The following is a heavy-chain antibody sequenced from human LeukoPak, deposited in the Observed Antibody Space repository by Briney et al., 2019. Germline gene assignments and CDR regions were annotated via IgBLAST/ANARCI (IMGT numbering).Heavy chain of an antibody. J-gene: IGHJ5*02. Sequence: SVKVSCKASGGTFSSYAIGWVRQAPGQGLEWMGRIIPIFGTANYAQKFQGRVTITTDESTSTAYMELSSLRSEDTAVYYCARVAGYCSSTSCPMGWFDPWGQGTLVTVSS. CDR2: IIPIFGTA. CDR1: GGTFSSYA. CDR3: ARVAGYCSSTSCPMGWFDP. D-gene: IGHD2-2*01. V-gene: IGHV1-69*05.